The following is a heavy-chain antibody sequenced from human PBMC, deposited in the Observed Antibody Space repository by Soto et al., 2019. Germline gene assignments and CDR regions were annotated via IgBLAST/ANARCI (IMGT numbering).Heavy chain of an antibody. J-gene: IGHJ6*02. CDR2: IKSKTDGGTT. CDR1: GFTFSNAW. CDR3: TTDSDVVVPAATLYYYYYGMDV. D-gene: IGHD2-2*01. Sequence: GGSLRLSCAASGFTFSNAWMSWVRQAPGKGLEWVGRIKSKTDGGTTDYAAPVKGRFTISGDDSKNTLYLQMNSLKTEDTAVYYCTTDSDVVVPAATLYYYYYGMDVWGQGTTVTVSS. V-gene: IGHV3-15*01.